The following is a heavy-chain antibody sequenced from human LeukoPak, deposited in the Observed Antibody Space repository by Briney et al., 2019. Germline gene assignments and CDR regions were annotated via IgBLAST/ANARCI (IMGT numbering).Heavy chain of an antibody. CDR3: TTDPGDYEIY. Sequence: PSETLSLTCTVSGGSISSYYWSWVRQAPGKGLEWVGRIKSKTDGGTVDYPQPVKGRFTISRDDSRNTLSLEMNFLKIEDTAVYYCTTDPGDYEIYWGQGTLVTVSS. CDR2: IKSKTDGGTV. J-gene: IGHJ4*02. CDR1: GGSISSYY. D-gene: IGHD4-17*01. V-gene: IGHV3-15*01.